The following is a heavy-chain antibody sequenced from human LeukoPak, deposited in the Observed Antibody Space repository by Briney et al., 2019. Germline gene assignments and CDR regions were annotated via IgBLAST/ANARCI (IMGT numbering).Heavy chain of an antibody. Sequence: ASVKVSCKASGYTFTGYYMHWVRQAPGQGLEWMGWISAYNGQTDYAQTLQGRVTMTRDTSTSTAYMELKSLTSDDTAVYYCARRGVVGSGYYRDFDYWGQGTLVTVSS. V-gene: IGHV1-18*04. CDR3: ARRGVVGSGYYRDFDY. CDR1: GYTFTGYY. D-gene: IGHD3-22*01. CDR2: ISAYNGQT. J-gene: IGHJ4*02.